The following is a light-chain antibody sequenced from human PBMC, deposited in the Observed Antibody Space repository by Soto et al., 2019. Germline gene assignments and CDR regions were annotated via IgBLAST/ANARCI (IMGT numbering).Light chain of an antibody. CDR3: LLSYSAIGV. J-gene: IGLJ2*01. CDR2: DTS. Sequence: QAVVTQEPLLTVSPGGTVTLTCGSSTGAVTSGHYPYWFQQKPGQAPRTLIFDTSNKHSYTPARFSGSLLGGKAALTLSGAQPEDEADYYCLLSYSAIGVFGGGTKVTVL. V-gene: IGLV7-46*01. CDR1: TGAVTSGHY.